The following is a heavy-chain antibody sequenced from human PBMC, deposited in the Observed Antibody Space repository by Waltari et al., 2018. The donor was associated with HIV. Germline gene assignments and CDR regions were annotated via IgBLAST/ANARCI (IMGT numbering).Heavy chain of an antibody. D-gene: IGHD3-22*01. J-gene: IGHJ3*02. V-gene: IGHV4-59*01. CDR1: GGSISSYY. CDR3: ARVSLAYYYDSSEGAFDI. CDR2: ICYSGST. Sequence: QVQLQESGPGLVKPSETLSLTCTVSGGSISSYYWSWIRQPPGKGLEWIGYICYSGSTNYNPCLKSRVTISVDTSKNQFSLKLSSVTAADTAVYYCARVSLAYYYDSSEGAFDIWGQGTMVTVSS.